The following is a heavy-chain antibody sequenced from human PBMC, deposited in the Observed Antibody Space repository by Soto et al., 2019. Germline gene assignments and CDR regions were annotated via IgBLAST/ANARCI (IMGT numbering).Heavy chain of an antibody. V-gene: IGHV3-33*01. CDR3: ASEGGRYFDWYYFDY. CDR2: IWYDGSNK. D-gene: IGHD3-9*01. CDR1: GFTFSSYG. J-gene: IGHJ4*02. Sequence: QVQLVESGGGVVQPGRSLRLSCAASGFTFSSYGMHWVRQAPGKGLEWVAVIWYDGSNKYYADSVKGRFTISRDNSKNTLYLQMNSRRAEDTAVYYCASEGGRYFDWYYFDYWGQGTLVTVSS.